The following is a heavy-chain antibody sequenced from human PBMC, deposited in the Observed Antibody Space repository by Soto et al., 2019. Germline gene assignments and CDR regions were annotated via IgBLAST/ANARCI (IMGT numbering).Heavy chain of an antibody. D-gene: IGHD2-15*01. CDR3: AKRQGTGLAAKHFDF. CDR1: GFPFSNHA. Sequence: EVQLVESGGGLVQPGGSLRVYCAASGFPFSNHAMSWVRQASGKGLEWVSGISDGGDLIYYADSVKGRFSMSRDNSENMLYLQMTNLRAEDTAIYFCAKRQGTGLAAKHFDFWGQGTLVTVSS. CDR2: ISDGGDLI. J-gene: IGHJ4*02. V-gene: IGHV3-23*04.